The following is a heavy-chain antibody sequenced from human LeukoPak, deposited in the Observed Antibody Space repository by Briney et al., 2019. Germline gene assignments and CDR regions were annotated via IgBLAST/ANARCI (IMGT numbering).Heavy chain of an antibody. CDR3: AKAPGSNWYAPYYFDY. CDR2: ISGSGGRT. D-gene: IGHD6-13*01. Sequence: PGGSLRLSCAASGFTFSSNAMSWVRQAPGKGLEWVSAISGSGGRTYYADSVKGRLTISRDNSKNTLFLQMNSLRAEDTAVYYCAKAPGSNWYAPYYFDYWGQGTLVTVSS. V-gene: IGHV3-23*01. J-gene: IGHJ4*02. CDR1: GFTFSSNA.